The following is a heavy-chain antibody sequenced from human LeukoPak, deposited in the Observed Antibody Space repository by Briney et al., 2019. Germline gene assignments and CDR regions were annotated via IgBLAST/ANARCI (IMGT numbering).Heavy chain of an antibody. J-gene: IGHJ4*02. V-gene: IGHV4-34*01. D-gene: IGHD3-10*01. CDR2: INHSGST. CDR1: GGSFSGYH. Sequence: PSETLSLTCAVYGGSFSGYHWSWIRQPPGKGLEWIGEINHSGSTNYNPSLKSRVTISVDTSKNQFSLKLSSVTAADTAVYYCARRSHDSGNYYNGWYFDYWGQGTLVTVSS. CDR3: ARRSHDSGNYYNGWYFDY.